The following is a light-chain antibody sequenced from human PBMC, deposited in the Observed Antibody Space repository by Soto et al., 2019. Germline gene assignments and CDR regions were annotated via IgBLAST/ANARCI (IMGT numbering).Light chain of an antibody. CDR2: KAS. CDR3: QQYHTYPCT. V-gene: IGKV1-5*03. CDR1: QSINSW. J-gene: IGKJ1*01. Sequence: DIQMTQSPSTVSASVGDRVTITCRASQSINSWLAWYQQKPGKAPKLLIYKASSLESGVPSRFSGSGSGTGFTLTISSLQPDDFATYYCQQYHTYPCTFGQGTKVEI.